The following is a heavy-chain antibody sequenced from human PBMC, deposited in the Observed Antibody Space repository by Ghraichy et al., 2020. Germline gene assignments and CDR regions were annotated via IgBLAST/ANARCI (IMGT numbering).Heavy chain of an antibody. CDR2: INTDGSGT. D-gene: IGHD3-22*01. J-gene: IGHJ4*02. V-gene: IGHV3-74*01. CDR3: ASGGDSSY. CDR1: GFSVSSND. Sequence: GGSLRLSCAASGFSVSSNDMNWVRQAPGKGLEWVSRINTDGSGTNYADSVKGRFAISRDNAKNTLYLQMNSLGADDTAVYYCASGGDSSYWGQGTLVIVSS.